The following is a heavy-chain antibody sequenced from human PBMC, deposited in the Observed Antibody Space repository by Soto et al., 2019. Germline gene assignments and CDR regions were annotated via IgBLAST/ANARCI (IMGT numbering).Heavy chain of an antibody. J-gene: IGHJ5*02. CDR3: ATTFGYSSSWYDSQMGWFDP. CDR1: GYTLTELS. D-gene: IGHD6-13*01. CDR2: FDPEDGET. V-gene: IGHV1-24*01. Sequence: VSCKVSGYTLTELSMHWVRQAPGKGLEWMGGFDPEDGETIYAQKFQGRVTMTEDTSTDTAYMELSSLGSEDTAVYYCATTFGYSSSWYDSQMGWFDPWGQGTLVTVSS.